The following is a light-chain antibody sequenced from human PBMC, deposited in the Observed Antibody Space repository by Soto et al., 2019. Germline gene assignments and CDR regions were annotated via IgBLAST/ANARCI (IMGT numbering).Light chain of an antibody. V-gene: IGKV1-5*01. Sequence: DIQMTQSPSTLSASFGDRVTITCRASQTISSWLAWYQQKPGKAPKLLIYAASTLESGVPSRFRGRGSGTEFTLTINSLPPEDFETYYCQQYKSYLRTFGQGTKVDIK. J-gene: IGKJ1*01. CDR2: AAS. CDR3: QQYKSYLRT. CDR1: QTISSW.